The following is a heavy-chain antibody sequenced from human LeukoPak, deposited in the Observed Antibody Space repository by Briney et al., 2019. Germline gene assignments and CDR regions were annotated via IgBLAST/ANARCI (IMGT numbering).Heavy chain of an antibody. D-gene: IGHD6-19*01. Sequence: GGSLRLSCAASGFAFSNQAMGWVRQAPGKGLEWVSVISDSGSITYYADSVKGRFPISRDNSKNTLFLQMSSLRAEDTAVYYCAKDARRTSGWYFFDYWGQGTLVTVSS. V-gene: IGHV3-23*01. J-gene: IGHJ4*02. CDR3: AKDARRTSGWYFFDY. CDR1: GFAFSNQA. CDR2: ISDSGSIT.